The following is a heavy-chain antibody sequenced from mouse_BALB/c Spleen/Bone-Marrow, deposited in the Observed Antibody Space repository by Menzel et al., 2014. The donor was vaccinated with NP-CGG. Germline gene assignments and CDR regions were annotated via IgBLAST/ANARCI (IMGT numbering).Heavy chain of an antibody. CDR1: GFTFTDYY. CDR2: IRNKANGYTT. CDR3: ARDKYGSFDY. V-gene: IGHV7-3*02. Sequence: EVQLVESGGGLVQPGGSLRLSCANSGFTFTDYYMSWVRQPPGKALEWLGFIRNKANGYTTEYSASVKGRFTISRDNSQNILYLQMNTLRAEDSATYYCARDKYGSFDYWGQGTTLTVSS. D-gene: IGHD2-10*02. J-gene: IGHJ2*01.